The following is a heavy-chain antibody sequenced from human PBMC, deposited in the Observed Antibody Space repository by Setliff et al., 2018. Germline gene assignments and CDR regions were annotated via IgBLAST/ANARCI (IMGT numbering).Heavy chain of an antibody. V-gene: IGHV4-4*07. CDR3: ARKGISALSGYYTYYYYYYMDV. CDR2: IYTSGST. CDR1: GGSISSYY. J-gene: IGHJ6*03. Sequence: PSETLSLTCTVSGGSISSYYWSWIRQPAGKGLEWIGRIYTSGSTNYNPSLKSRVTMSVDTSKNQFSLKLSSVTAADTAVYYCARKGISALSGYYTYYYYYYMDVWGKGTTVTVSS. D-gene: IGHD3-3*01.